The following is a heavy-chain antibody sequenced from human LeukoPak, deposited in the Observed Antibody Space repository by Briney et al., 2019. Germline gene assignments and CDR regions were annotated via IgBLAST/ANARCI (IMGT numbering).Heavy chain of an antibody. CDR2: INHSGST. CDR1: GGSFSGYY. J-gene: IGHJ4*02. V-gene: IGHV4-34*01. Sequence: PSETLSLTCAVYGGSFSGYYWSWIRQPPGKGLEWMGEINHSGSTNYNPSLKSRRTILVDKSKNQFSLTLVERTAADAAVYHCVGGYSRWEAAGPDFDYWGQGTLVSDCS. CDR3: VGGYSRWEAAGPDFDY. D-gene: IGHD6-13*01.